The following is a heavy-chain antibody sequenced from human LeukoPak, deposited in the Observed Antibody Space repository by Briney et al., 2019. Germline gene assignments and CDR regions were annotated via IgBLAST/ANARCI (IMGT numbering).Heavy chain of an antibody. Sequence: GGSLRLSCAASGFTFSSYRMNWVRQAPGKGLEWVSSISSSSSYIYNADSVKGRFTISRDNSKNTLYLKMSSLRGEDTAVYYCARRSSSGWYPDYYYYYMDVWGKGTTVTISS. V-gene: IGHV3-21*01. CDR1: GFTFSSYR. CDR2: ISSSSSYI. D-gene: IGHD6-19*01. J-gene: IGHJ6*03. CDR3: ARRSSSGWYPDYYYYYMDV.